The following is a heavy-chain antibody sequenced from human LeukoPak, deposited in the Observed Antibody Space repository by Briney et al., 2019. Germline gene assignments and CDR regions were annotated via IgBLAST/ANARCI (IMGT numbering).Heavy chain of an antibody. CDR3: AKGYSNYLYAFDI. CDR2: ISWNSGSI. CDR1: GFTFDDYA. V-gene: IGHV3-9*03. J-gene: IGHJ3*02. D-gene: IGHD4-11*01. Sequence: GRSLRLSCAASGFTFDDYAMHWVRQAPGKGLEWVSGISWNSGSIGYADSVKGRFTISRDNAKNSLYLQMNSLRAEDMALYYCAKGYSNYLYAFDIWGQGTMVTVSS.